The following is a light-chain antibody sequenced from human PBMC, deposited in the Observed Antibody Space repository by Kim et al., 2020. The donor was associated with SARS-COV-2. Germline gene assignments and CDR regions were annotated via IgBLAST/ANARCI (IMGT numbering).Light chain of an antibody. CDR1: QSVSSSY. CDR2: GAS. CDR3: QQYGSPPGT. V-gene: IGKV3-20*01. Sequence: LSTGDRATLSCRASQSVSSSYLAWYQQKPGQAPRLLIDGASSRAAGISDRFSGSGSGTDFTLTISRLEPEDFALYYCQQYGSPPGTFGQGTKLEI. J-gene: IGKJ2*01.